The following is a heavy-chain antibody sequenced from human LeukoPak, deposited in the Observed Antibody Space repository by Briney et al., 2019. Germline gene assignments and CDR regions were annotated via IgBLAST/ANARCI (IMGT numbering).Heavy chain of an antibody. J-gene: IGHJ5*02. CDR2: ISPSGSST. CDR3: GRDFVGESCAGGP. CDR1: GFTFSNYE. V-gene: IGHV3-48*03. D-gene: IGHD2-21*01. Sequence: PGGSLTLSCAASGFTFSNYEMNWVRQAPGKGLEWVSPISPSGSSTWNAHSERRRFTISRDNANNSVYLQLNSLRAEDTATFYEGRDFVGESCAGGPWGQGILITVSS.